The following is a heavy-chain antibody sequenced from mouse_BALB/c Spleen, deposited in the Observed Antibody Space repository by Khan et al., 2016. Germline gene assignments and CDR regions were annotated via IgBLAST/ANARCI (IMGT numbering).Heavy chain of an antibody. CDR3: ARSAHYALDY. Sequence: EVKLLESGGGLVQPGGSLNLSCAASGFDFSRYWMSWARQAPGRGQEWIGEINPGSSTINYTPSLKDKFIISRDNAKNTLYLQMSKVRSEDTALYFCARSAHYALDYWGQGTSVTVSS. V-gene: IGHV4-2*02. CDR1: GFDFSRYW. J-gene: IGHJ4*01. CDR2: INPGSSTI.